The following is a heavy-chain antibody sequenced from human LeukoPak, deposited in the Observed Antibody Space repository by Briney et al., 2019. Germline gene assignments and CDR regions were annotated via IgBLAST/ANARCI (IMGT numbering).Heavy chain of an antibody. J-gene: IGHJ6*04. CDR3: AELGITMIGGV. CDR2: ISSSSSTI. CDR1: GFTVSSNY. V-gene: IGHV3-48*04. Sequence: GGSLRLSCAASGFTVSSNYMSWVRQAPGKGLDWVSYISSSSSTIYYADSVKGRFTISRDNAKNSLYLQMNSLRAEDTAVYYCAELGITMIGGVWGKGTTVTISS. D-gene: IGHD3-10*02.